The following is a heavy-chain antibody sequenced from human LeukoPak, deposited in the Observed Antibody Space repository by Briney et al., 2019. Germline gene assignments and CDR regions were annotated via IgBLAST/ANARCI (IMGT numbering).Heavy chain of an antibody. CDR2: IVGSGTST. CDR1: GFTFSSYG. CDR3: AKRDGGPGDY. V-gene: IGHV3-23*01. D-gene: IGHD3-16*01. J-gene: IGHJ4*02. Sequence: PGGSLRLSCVASGFTFSSYGLSWVRQAPGKGLEWVSSIVGSGTSTHYADSVKARFTISRDNSRNTLFLHMNSLTVEDTAIYYCAKRDGGPGDYWGQGTLVTVSS.